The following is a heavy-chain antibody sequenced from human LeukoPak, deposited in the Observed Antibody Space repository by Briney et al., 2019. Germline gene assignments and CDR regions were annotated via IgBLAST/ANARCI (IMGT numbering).Heavy chain of an antibody. CDR1: GFTFDDYA. D-gene: IGHD3-16*01. CDR3: AKASLGGDFDY. Sequence: PGGSLRLSCAAFGFTFDDYAMHWVRQAPGKGLEWVSGISWNSGSIGYADSVKGRFTISRDNAKNSLYLQMNSLRAEDTALYYCAKASLGGDFDYWGQGTLVTVSS. CDR2: ISWNSGSI. V-gene: IGHV3-9*01. J-gene: IGHJ4*02.